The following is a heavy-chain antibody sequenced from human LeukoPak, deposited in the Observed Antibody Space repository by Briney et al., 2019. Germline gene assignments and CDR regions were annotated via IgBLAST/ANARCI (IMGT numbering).Heavy chain of an antibody. CDR2: IIPIFGTA. CDR1: GGTFSSYA. J-gene: IGHJ6*03. Sequence: SVKVSCKASGGTFSSYAISWVRQAPGQGLEWMGGIIPIFGTANYAQKFQGRVTITADESTSTAYMELSSLRSEDTAVYYCAREPGAPYYDFWSGYYSGYYYYMDVWGKGTTVTVSS. D-gene: IGHD3-3*01. CDR3: AREPGAPYYDFWSGYYSGYYYYMDV. V-gene: IGHV1-69*13.